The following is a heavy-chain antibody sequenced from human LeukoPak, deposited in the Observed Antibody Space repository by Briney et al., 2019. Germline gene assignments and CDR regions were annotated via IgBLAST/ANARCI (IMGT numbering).Heavy chain of an antibody. V-gene: IGHV5-51*01. CDR2: IYPGDSDT. CDR1: GYSFTSYW. Sequence: GESLKISCKGSGYSFTSYWIGWVRQVPGKGLEWMGIIYPGDSDTRYSPSFQGQVTISADKSISTAYLQWSSLKASDTAMYYCARLSYGSGSYSDWIFDYWGQGTLVTVSS. J-gene: IGHJ4*02. D-gene: IGHD3-10*01. CDR3: ARLSYGSGSYSDWIFDY.